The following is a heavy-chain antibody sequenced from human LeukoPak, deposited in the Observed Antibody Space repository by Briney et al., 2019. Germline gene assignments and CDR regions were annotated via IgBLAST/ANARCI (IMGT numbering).Heavy chain of an antibody. J-gene: IGHJ3*02. Sequence: PGRSLRLSCAASGFTFSSYGMHWVRQAPGRGLEWVAVISYDGSNKYYADSVKGRFTISRDNSKNTLYLQMNSLRAEDTAVYYCAKPIGYSGYDSDAFDIWGQGTMVTVSS. CDR3: AKPIGYSGYDSDAFDI. CDR2: ISYDGSNK. V-gene: IGHV3-30*18. D-gene: IGHD5-12*01. CDR1: GFTFSSYG.